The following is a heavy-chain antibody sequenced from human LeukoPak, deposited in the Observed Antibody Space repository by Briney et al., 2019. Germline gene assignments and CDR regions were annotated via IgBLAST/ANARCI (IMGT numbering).Heavy chain of an antibody. J-gene: IGHJ4*02. V-gene: IGHV4-59*01. CDR3: ARARGRYIDFLDY. Sequence: SETLSLTCTVSGGSLSGAYWSWIRQPPGEGLEWIAFIYYTGSTNYNPSLKSRVTISLDTSKNQFSLKLSSVTAADTAVYYCARARGRYIDFLDYWGQGTLITVSS. D-gene: IGHD3-9*01. CDR1: GGSLSGAY. CDR2: IYYTGST.